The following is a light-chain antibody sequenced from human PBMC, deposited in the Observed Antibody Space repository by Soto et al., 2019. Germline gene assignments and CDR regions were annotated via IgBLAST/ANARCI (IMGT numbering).Light chain of an antibody. CDR3: QQRSNWPRWT. J-gene: IGKJ1*01. CDR2: DAS. CDR1: QSVSSY. V-gene: IGKV3-11*01. Sequence: EIVLTQSPATLSLSPGERATLSCRASQSVSSYLAWYQQKPGQAPRLLIYDASNRATGIPARFSGSGSGTDFTLTIRSIEPEDFAVYYCQQRSNWPRWTFGQGTKVEIK.